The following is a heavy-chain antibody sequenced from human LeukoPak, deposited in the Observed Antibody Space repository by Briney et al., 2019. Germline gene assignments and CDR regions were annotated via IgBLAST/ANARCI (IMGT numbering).Heavy chain of an antibody. V-gene: IGHV3-30-3*01. J-gene: IGHJ4*02. CDR3: ARDYSSSWLDY. Sequence: PGGSLRLSCAASGFTFSSYAMHWVRQAPGKGLEWVAVISYDGSNKYYADSVKGRFTISRDNSKNTLYLQMNSLRAEDTAVYYCARDYSSSWLDYWGQGTLVTVSS. D-gene: IGHD6-13*01. CDR1: GFTFSSYA. CDR2: ISYDGSNK.